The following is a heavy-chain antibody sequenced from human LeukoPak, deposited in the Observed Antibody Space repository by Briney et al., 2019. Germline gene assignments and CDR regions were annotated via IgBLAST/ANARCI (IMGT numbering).Heavy chain of an antibody. V-gene: IGHV1-69*06. CDR1: GGTFSSYA. CDR2: IIPTFGTA. J-gene: IGHJ3*02. CDR3: ARAITMVRGVIIISAFDI. Sequence: SVKVSCKASGGTFSSYAISWVGQARGRGLDWMGGIIPTFGTANIAQKFQRTVTITAAKSTSTAYMKLSSLRSEDTAVYYCARAITMVRGVIIISAFDIWGQGTMVTVSS. D-gene: IGHD3-10*01.